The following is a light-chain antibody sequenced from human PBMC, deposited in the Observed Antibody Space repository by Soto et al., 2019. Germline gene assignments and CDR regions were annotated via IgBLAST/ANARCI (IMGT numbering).Light chain of an antibody. V-gene: IGKV3-11*01. J-gene: IGKJ4*01. CDR3: LQRSNWLT. CDR2: EAS. CDR1: QNINTH. Sequence: EIVLTQSPATLSLSPGERATLSCRASQNINTHLAWYQQRPGQVPRLLIYEASNRATGIPARFSGSGSGTDFTLTISILEPEDFAVYYCLQRSNWLTFGGGTKVEIK.